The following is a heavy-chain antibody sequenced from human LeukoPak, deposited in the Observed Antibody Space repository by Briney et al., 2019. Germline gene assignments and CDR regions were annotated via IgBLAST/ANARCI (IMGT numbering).Heavy chain of an antibody. CDR1: GFTLSSYS. Sequence: GGSLRLSCSASGFTLSSYSMNWVRQAPGKGLEWVSYISGTSSTKYYADSAKGRCTISRDNAKNSLYLQMNSLRAEDTAVYYCAELGITMIGGVWGKGTTVTISS. CDR2: ISGTSSTK. D-gene: IGHD3-10*02. V-gene: IGHV3-48*01. CDR3: AELGITMIGGV. J-gene: IGHJ6*04.